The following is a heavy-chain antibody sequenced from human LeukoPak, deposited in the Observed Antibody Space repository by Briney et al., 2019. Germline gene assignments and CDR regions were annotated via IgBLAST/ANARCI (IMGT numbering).Heavy chain of an antibody. V-gene: IGHV1-69*01. CDR2: IIPIFGTA. J-gene: IGHJ5*02. CDR3: ARSLVGATFGFDP. D-gene: IGHD1-26*01. Sequence: ASVKVSCKASGGTFSNYAISWVRQAPGQGLEWMGGIIPIFGTANYAQKFQGRVTITADESTSTAYMELSSLRSEDTAVYYCARSLVGATFGFDPWGQGTLVTVSS. CDR1: GGTFSNYA.